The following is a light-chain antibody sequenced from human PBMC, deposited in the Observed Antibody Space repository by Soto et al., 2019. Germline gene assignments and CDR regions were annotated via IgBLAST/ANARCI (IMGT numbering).Light chain of an antibody. V-gene: IGLV2-14*01. CDR1: SSDVGGYNY. J-gene: IGLJ2*01. Sequence: QSVLTQPASVSGSPGQSITISCTGTSSDVGGYNYVSWYQQHPGKAPKLMIYDVSNRPSGVSNRFSGSKSGNTASLTISGLQDEDDADYYCSSYTSSSVVFGGGTKLTVL. CDR3: SSYTSSSVV. CDR2: DVS.